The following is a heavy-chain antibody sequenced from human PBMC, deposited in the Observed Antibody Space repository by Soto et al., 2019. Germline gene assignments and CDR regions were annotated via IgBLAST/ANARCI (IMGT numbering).Heavy chain of an antibody. CDR2: IRSRDSDYAT. CDR1: GFTFSGSV. V-gene: IGHV3-73*01. J-gene: IGHJ4*02. CDR3: TTSGNSSKGFDY. Sequence: EVQLVESGGGLVHPGGSLKLSCAVSGFTFSGSVMHWVRQAPGKGLEWLGRIRSRDSDYATSYAESVKGRVTISRDDSKNTAYLQVTSLKIEDTALYYCTTSGNSSKGFDYWGQGTLVTVSS. D-gene: IGHD6-6*01.